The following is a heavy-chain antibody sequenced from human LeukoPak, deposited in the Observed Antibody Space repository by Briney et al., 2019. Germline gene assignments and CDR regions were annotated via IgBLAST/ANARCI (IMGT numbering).Heavy chain of an antibody. CDR2: ITAIDGRT. V-gene: IGHV3-23*01. J-gene: IGHJ4*02. CDR3: TKDRRGPAAGTWYFDS. CDR1: GFTFSSTT. Sequence: GGSLLLPCVASGFTFSSTTMGWVRQAPGRGLEWVSSITAIDGRTYYADSVRGPFTISRDNSKNTVYLQLNSLRAGDTAIYYCTKDRRGPAAGTWYFDSWGQGTLVTVSS. D-gene: IGHD6-13*01.